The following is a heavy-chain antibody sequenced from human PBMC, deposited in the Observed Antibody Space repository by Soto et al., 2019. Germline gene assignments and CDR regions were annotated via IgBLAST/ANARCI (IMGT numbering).Heavy chain of an antibody. CDR2: IYYSGST. J-gene: IGHJ5*02. Sequence: QLQLQESGPGLVKPSETLSLTCTVSGGSISSSSYYWGWIRQPPGKGLEWIGSIYYSGSTYYNPSLKGRGTISVDTSKNQFSLKLGSVTAADTAVYYCARRHSSGSGGGFDPWGQGTLVTVSS. D-gene: IGHD6-13*01. CDR1: GGSISSSSYY. V-gene: IGHV4-39*01. CDR3: ARRHSSGSGGGFDP.